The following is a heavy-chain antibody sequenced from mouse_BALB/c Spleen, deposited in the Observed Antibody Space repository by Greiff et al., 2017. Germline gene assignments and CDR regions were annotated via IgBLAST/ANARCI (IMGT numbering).Heavy chain of an antibody. Sequence: EVKLVESGGGLVKPGGSLKLSCAASGFTFSSYAMSWVRQTPEKRLEWVASISSGGSTYYPDSVKGRFTISRDNARNILYLQMSSLRSEDTAMYYCARGVGYDGLWYFDVWGAGTTVTVSS. D-gene: IGHD2-2*01. CDR2: ISSGGST. CDR3: ARGVGYDGLWYFDV. CDR1: GFTFSSYA. V-gene: IGHV5-6-5*01. J-gene: IGHJ1*01.